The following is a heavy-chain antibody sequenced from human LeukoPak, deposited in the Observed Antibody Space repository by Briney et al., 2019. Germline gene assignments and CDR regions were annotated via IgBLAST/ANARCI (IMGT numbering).Heavy chain of an antibody. CDR3: AREFSGTSMAARVFDS. CDR1: GGSITSYY. D-gene: IGHD6-6*01. J-gene: IGHJ4*02. Sequence: SETLFLTCTVSGGSITSYYWTYIRQPAGKGLEWIGRIHTSGSTNYNPSLKSRVTMSVDTSKIQFSLNLSSVTAADTAMYYCAREFSGTSMAARVFDSWGQGTLVTVSS. V-gene: IGHV4-4*07. CDR2: IHTSGST.